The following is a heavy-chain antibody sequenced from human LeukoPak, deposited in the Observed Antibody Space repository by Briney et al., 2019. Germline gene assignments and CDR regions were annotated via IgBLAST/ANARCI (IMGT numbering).Heavy chain of an antibody. J-gene: IGHJ4*02. V-gene: IGHV4-38-2*01. D-gene: IGHD2-2*01. CDR1: GYSMSSGHY. CDR2: IHHSGST. CDR3: ARRYCGSISCYLDS. Sequence: SESLSLTCAVSGYSMSSGHYWGWIRQPPGKGLEWIGSIHHSGSTYYNPPLKSRVTISVDTSNNKFSLKLSSVTAADTAVYYCARRYCGSISCYLDSWGQGTLVTVSS.